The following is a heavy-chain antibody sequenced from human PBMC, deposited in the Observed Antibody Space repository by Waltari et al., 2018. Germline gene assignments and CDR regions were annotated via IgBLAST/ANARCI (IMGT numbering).Heavy chain of an antibody. CDR3: ARGGNPYYYYYMDV. Sequence: EVQLVESGGGLVQPGGSLRLSCAASGFTFSSYWRHWVRQAPGKGLVWVSRINSDGSSTSYADSVKGRFTISRDNAKNTLYLQMNSLRAEDTAVYYCARGGNPYYYYYMDVWGKGTTVTVSS. V-gene: IGHV3-74*01. CDR1: GFTFSSYW. CDR2: INSDGSST. D-gene: IGHD3-16*01. J-gene: IGHJ6*03.